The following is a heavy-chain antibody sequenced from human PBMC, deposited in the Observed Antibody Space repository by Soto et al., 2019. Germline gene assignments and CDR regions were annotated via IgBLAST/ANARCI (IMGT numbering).Heavy chain of an antibody. J-gene: IGHJ6*02. CDR1: GYTFTSYD. CDR3: ARVKGTIVPGGLDV. D-gene: IGHD2-8*01. Sequence: QVQLVQSGAEVKKPGASVKVSCKASGYTFTSYDINWVRQATGQGLEWMGWMNPNSGNTGYAQKFQGRVTMTRNTSIRTAYMELSSLGSEDTAVYYCARVKGTIVPGGLDVWGQGTTVTVSS. V-gene: IGHV1-8*01. CDR2: MNPNSGNT.